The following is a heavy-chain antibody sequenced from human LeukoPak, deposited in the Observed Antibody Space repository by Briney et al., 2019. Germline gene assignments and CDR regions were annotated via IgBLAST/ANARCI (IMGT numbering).Heavy chain of an antibody. Sequence: PSETLSLTCTVSGGSISSYYWSWIRQPAGKGLEWIGRIYTSGSTNYNPSLRSRFTMSVDTSKNQFSLKLSSGTAADTAVYYCARGGYCTGGVCYLDYWGQGTLVTVSS. J-gene: IGHJ4*02. CDR1: GGSISSYY. D-gene: IGHD2-8*02. CDR2: IYTSGST. CDR3: ARGGYCTGGVCYLDY. V-gene: IGHV4-4*07.